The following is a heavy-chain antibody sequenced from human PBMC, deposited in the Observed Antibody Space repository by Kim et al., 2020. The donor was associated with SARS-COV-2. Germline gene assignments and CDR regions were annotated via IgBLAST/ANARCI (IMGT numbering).Heavy chain of an antibody. CDR1: GYSFTSYW. J-gene: IGHJ3*02. Sequence: GESLKISCKGSGYSFTSYWIGWVRQMPGKGLEWMGIIYPGDSDTRYSPSFQGQVTISADKSISTAYLQWSSLKASDTAMYYCARPAKYDILTGYYMVADAFDIWGQGTMVTVSS. CDR2: IYPGDSDT. CDR3: ARPAKYDILTGYYMVADAFDI. D-gene: IGHD3-9*01. V-gene: IGHV5-51*01.